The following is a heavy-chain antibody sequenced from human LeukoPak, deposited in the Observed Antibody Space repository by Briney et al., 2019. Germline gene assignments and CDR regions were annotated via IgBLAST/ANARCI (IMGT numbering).Heavy chain of an antibody. CDR1: GFTFSSYS. J-gene: IGHJ2*01. Sequence: GGSLRLSCAASGFTFSSYSMNWVRQAPGKGLEWVSYISNSGSTKFYADSVKGRFTISRDNAKNTLYMQMKSLRAEDTAVYYCARRPTSLGYFDVWGRGTLVTVSS. CDR2: ISNSGSTK. CDR3: ARRPTSLGYFDV. V-gene: IGHV3-48*01.